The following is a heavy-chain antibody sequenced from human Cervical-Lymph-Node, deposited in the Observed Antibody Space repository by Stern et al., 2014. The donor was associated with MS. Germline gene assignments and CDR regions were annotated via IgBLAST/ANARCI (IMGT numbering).Heavy chain of an antibody. D-gene: IGHD2-2*01. J-gene: IGHJ4*02. CDR3: ARDFYIAVVPVAFFDN. V-gene: IGHV3-23*04. CDR1: GFTFSSNA. Sequence: VQLVESGGGLVQPGGSLRLSCAASGFTFSSNAMSWVRQAPGRGLEWVSSISNSGFSTYYADSVKGRFTISRDNSKNTQYLQMNSLRAEDTAVYYCARDFYIAVVPVAFFDNWGQGTLVTVSS. CDR2: ISNSGFST.